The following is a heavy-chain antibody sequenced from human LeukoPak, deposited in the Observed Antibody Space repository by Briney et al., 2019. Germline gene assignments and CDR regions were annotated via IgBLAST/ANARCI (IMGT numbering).Heavy chain of an antibody. V-gene: IGHV3-23*01. D-gene: IGHD3-9*01. CDR2: ISGSGGST. J-gene: IGHJ4*02. CDR1: GFTFSSYA. Sequence: GASLRLSCAASGFTFSSYAMSWVRPAPGKGLEWVSAISGSGGSTYYADSVKGRFTISRDNSKNTLYLQMNSLRAEDTAVYYCAKTLRYFDWLSDFDYWGQGTLVTVSS. CDR3: AKTLRYFDWLSDFDY.